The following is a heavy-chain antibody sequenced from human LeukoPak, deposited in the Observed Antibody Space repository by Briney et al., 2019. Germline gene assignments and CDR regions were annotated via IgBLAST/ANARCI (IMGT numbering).Heavy chain of an antibody. D-gene: IGHD3-10*01. J-gene: IGHJ6*02. V-gene: IGHV3-49*03. CDR1: GFTFSDYH. CDR2: IRSKAYGGTT. Sequence: SLRLSCATSGFTFSDYHMNWFRQAPGKGLEWVGFIRSKAYGGTTEYAASVKGRFTISRDDSKSIAYLQMNSLKTEDTAVYYCTRERSGSGSYYYGMDVWGQGTTVAVSS. CDR3: TRERSGSGSYYYGMDV.